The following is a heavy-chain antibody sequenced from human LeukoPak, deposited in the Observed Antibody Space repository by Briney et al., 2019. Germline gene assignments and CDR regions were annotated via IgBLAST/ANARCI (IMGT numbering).Heavy chain of an antibody. Sequence: SETLSLTCAVYGGSFSGYYWSWIRQPPGKGLEWIGEINHSGSTNYNPSLKSRVTISVDTSKNQFSLKLSSVTAADTAVYYCARVGDYGDYYYYGMDVWGQGTMVTVSS. V-gene: IGHV4-34*01. CDR2: INHSGST. J-gene: IGHJ6*02. CDR1: GGSFSGYY. CDR3: ARVGDYGDYYYYGMDV. D-gene: IGHD4-17*01.